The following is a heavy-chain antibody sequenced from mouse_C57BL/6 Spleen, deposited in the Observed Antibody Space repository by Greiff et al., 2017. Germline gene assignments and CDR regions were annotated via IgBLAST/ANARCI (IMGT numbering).Heavy chain of an antibody. CDR2: ISSGSSTI. V-gene: IGHV5-17*01. CDR1: GFTFSDYG. J-gene: IGHJ4*01. Sequence: EVMLVESGGGLVKPGGSLKLSCAASGFTFSDYGMHWVRQAPEKGLEWVAYISSGSSTIYYADTVKGRFNISRDNAKNTLFLQMTSLRSEDTAMYYCARGEGDYYAMDYWGQGTSVTVSS. CDR3: ARGEGDYYAMDY.